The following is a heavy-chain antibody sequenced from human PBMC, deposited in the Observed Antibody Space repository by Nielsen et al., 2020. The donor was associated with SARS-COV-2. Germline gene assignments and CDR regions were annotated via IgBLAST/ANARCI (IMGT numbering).Heavy chain of an antibody. Sequence: GESLKISCAASEFVFNQYAMNWVRQAPGKGLEWVAVISYDGSNKYYADSVKGRFTISRDNSKNTLYLQMNSLRAEDTAIYYCAGDGGGGYDIREGFDYWGQGTLVTVSS. CDR1: EFVFNQYA. CDR3: AGDGGGGYDIREGFDY. J-gene: IGHJ4*02. D-gene: IGHD3-9*01. CDR2: ISYDGSNK. V-gene: IGHV3-30*04.